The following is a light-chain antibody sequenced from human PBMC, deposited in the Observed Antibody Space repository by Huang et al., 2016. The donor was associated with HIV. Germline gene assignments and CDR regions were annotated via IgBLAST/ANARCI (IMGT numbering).Light chain of an antibody. CDR3: QQRSHWLT. V-gene: IGKV3-11*01. CDR1: QSVSNY. Sequence: EIVLTQSPATLSLSAGERATLSCRASQSVSNYLAWYQKKSGQAPRLLSYDASNRAEGTPARFSGSGAGTDFTITISSLEPDDFAIYYCQQRSHWLTFGGGTKVEIK. J-gene: IGKJ4*01. CDR2: DAS.